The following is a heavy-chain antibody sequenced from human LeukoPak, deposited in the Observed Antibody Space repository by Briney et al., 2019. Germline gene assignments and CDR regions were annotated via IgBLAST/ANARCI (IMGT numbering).Heavy chain of an antibody. CDR2: IKRDGSEK. CDR3: ARAGSYNWFDP. CDR1: GFTFSSYW. V-gene: IGHV3-7*01. J-gene: IGHJ5*02. Sequence: PGGSLRLSCAASGFTFSSYWMTWVRQAPGKGLEWVANIKRDGSEKYYVDSVKGRFTISRDNAKNSLYLQMNSLRAEDTALYYCARAGSYNWFDPWGQGTLVTVSS.